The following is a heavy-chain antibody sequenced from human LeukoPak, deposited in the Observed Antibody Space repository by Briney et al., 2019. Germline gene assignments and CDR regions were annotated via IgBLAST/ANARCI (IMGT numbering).Heavy chain of an antibody. CDR3: AREGRGVPGAIAAVKGFDY. CDR1: GYTFTSYT. V-gene: IGHV1-46*01. D-gene: IGHD6-13*01. Sequence: ASVKVSCKASGYTFTSYTINWVRQAPGQGLEWMGIINPSGGSTSYAQKFQGRVTMTRDMSTSTVYMELSSLRSEDTAIYYCAREGRGVPGAIAAVKGFDYWGQGTLVTVSS. CDR2: INPSGGST. J-gene: IGHJ4*02.